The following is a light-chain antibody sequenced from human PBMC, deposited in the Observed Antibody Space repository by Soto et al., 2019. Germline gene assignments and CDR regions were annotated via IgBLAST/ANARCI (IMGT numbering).Light chain of an antibody. J-gene: IGKJ4*01. V-gene: IGKV3-20*01. Sequence: EIVLTQSPGTLSLYPGERATLSCRASQSVSSSYLAWYQQKPGQAPRLLISGTSNRATGIPDRFSGSGSGTDFTLTISRLEPEDFAVYYCQQYGSSPLTFGGGTKVEIK. CDR1: QSVSSSY. CDR3: QQYGSSPLT. CDR2: GTS.